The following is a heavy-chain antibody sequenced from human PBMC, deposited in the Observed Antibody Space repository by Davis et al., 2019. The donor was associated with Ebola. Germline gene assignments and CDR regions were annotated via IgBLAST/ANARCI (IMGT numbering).Heavy chain of an antibody. V-gene: IGHV1-46*01. Sequence: AASVKVSCKASGYTFTSYYMHWVRQAPGQGLEWMGIINPSGGSTSYAQKFQGRVTMTRDTSTSTVYMELSSLRSEDTAVYYCAEIYWVRYGMDVWGQGTTVTVSS. CDR3: AEIYWVRYGMDV. CDR1: GYTFTSYY. CDR2: INPSGGST. J-gene: IGHJ6*02. D-gene: IGHD2-8*02.